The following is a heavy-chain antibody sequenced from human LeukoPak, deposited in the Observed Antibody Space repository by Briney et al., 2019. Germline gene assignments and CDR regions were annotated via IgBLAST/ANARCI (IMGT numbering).Heavy chain of an antibody. CDR1: GFTFSSYG. D-gene: IGHD1-26*01. CDR3: ARGWELLYWYGMDV. V-gene: IGHV3-33*01. CDR2: IWYDGSNK. Sequence: GGSLRLSCAASGFTFSSYGMHWVRQAPGKGLEWVAVIWYDGSNKYYADSVKGRFTISRDNSKDTLYLQMNSLRAEDTAVYYCARGWELLYWYGMDVWGQGTTVTVSS. J-gene: IGHJ6*02.